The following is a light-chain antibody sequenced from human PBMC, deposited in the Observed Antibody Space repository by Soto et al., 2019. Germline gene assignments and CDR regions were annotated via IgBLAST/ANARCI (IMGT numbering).Light chain of an antibody. V-gene: IGLV1-44*01. J-gene: IGLJ3*02. Sequence: QSVLTQAPSASGTPGQRVTLSCSGSTSNIGSNTVSWYQQVPGTAPKVLIYNNDQRPSGVPDRLSGSKSGTSASLAIGGLQSEDEADYYCGAWDGSLNGWVFGGGTKLTVL. CDR2: NND. CDR3: GAWDGSLNGWV. CDR1: TSNIGSNT.